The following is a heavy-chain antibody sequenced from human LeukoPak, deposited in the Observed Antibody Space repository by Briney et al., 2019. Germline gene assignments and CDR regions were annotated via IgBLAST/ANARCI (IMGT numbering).Heavy chain of an antibody. Sequence: SETLSLTCSVSGGSISSYYWSWIRQPPGKGLEWIGYIYYSGSTNYNPSLKSRVTISVDTSKNQFSLKLSSVTAADTAVYCCACSYGSGANEPFDYWGQGTLVTVSS. CDR1: GGSISSYY. CDR3: ACSYGSGANEPFDY. V-gene: IGHV4-59*01. CDR2: IYYSGST. D-gene: IGHD3-10*01. J-gene: IGHJ4*02.